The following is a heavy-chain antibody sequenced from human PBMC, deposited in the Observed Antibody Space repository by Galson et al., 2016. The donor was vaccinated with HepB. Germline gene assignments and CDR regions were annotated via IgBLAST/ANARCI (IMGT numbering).Heavy chain of an antibody. V-gene: IGHV3-23*01. J-gene: IGHJ4*02. D-gene: IGHD3-10*01. CDR3: AKYFASGSYYHFDC. CDR2: ISGNGRVT. Sequence: SLRLSCAASGFTFINYAMSWVRQAPGEGLQWVASISGNGRVTFYPDSVRGRFTISRDNSGNTLYLQMSNLRAEDTAVYYCAKYFASGSYYHFDCWGQGTLVTVSS. CDR1: GFTFINYA.